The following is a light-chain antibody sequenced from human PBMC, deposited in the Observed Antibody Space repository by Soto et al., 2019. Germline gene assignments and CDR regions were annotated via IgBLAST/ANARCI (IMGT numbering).Light chain of an antibody. J-gene: IGKJ5*01. Sequence: EIVLTQSPGTLSLSPGERATLSCRAIQSVSSSYLAWYQQKPGQAPRLLIYGASSRATGIPDRFSGSGSGTDFTLTISRLEPEDFAVYYCQQYGSSPSLTFGGGTRLEI. CDR2: GAS. CDR1: QSVSSSY. CDR3: QQYGSSPSLT. V-gene: IGKV3-20*01.